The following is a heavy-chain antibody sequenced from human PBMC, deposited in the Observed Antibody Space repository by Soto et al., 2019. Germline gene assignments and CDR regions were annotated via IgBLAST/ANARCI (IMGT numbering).Heavy chain of an antibody. CDR2: IYYSGST. CDR1: GGSISSSSYY. Sequence: SETLSLTCTVSGGSISSSSYYWGWIRQPPGKGLEWIGSIYYSGSTYYNPSLKSRVTISVDTSKNQFSLKLSSVTAADTAVYYCWVVFGSGSYYEKAPVAGLTLYYYYYMDVWGKGTTVTVSS. D-gene: IGHD3-10*01. V-gene: IGHV4-39*01. J-gene: IGHJ6*03. CDR3: WVVFGSGSYYEKAPVAGLTLYYYYYMDV.